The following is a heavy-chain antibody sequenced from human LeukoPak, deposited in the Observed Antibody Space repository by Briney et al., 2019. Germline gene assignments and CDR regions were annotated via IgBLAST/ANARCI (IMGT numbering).Heavy chain of an antibody. D-gene: IGHD3-10*01. CDR2: INDNGAGT. V-gene: IGHV3-23*01. Sequence: GRSLRLSCADSGFTFSSYAMSWVRQAPGKGLKWVSTINDNGAGTYYADSVKGRFTISRDNSYNTMSLQMNSLRDEDAGVYYCAKGLRTGVGPYKGYHYYMDVWGKGATVTVSS. CDR1: GFTFSSYA. J-gene: IGHJ6*03. CDR3: AKGLRTGVGPYKGYHYYMDV.